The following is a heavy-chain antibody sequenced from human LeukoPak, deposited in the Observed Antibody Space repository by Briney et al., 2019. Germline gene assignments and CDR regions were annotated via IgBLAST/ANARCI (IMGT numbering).Heavy chain of an antibody. V-gene: IGHV3-48*03. D-gene: IGHD2-2*02. CDR3: ARGGIPPDY. Sequence: GGSLRLSCAASGFTFSSYEMNWVRQAPGKGLDWVSYISSSGTTIYYADSVKGRFTISRDNAKNSLYLQMNSLRAEDMAVYYCARGGIPPDYWGQGTLVTVSS. CDR2: ISSSGTTI. CDR1: GFTFSSYE. J-gene: IGHJ4*02.